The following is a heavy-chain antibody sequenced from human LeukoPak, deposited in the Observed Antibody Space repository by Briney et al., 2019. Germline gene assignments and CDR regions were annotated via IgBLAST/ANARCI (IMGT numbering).Heavy chain of an antibody. V-gene: IGHV4-34*01. J-gene: IGHJ5*02. D-gene: IGHD5-24*01. CDR1: GGSFSGYC. CDR2: INHSGST. Sequence: SETLSLTCAVYGGSFSGYCWSWIRQPPGKGLEWIGEINHSGSTNYNPSLKSRVTISVDTSKNQFSLKLSSVTAADTAVYYCARGGKRWLQFRWFDPWGQGTLVTVSS. CDR3: ARGGKRWLQFRWFDP.